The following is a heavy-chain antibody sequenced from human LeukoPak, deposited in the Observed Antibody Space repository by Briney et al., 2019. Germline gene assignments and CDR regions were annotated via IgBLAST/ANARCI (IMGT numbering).Heavy chain of an antibody. Sequence: SETLSLTCAVYGGSFSGYYWSWIRQPPGKGLEWIGEINHSGSTNYNPSLKSRVTISVDTSKNQFSLKLSSVTAADTAVYYCARLSLKVLEWSPTKGKETHYFDYWGQGTLVTVSS. D-gene: IGHD3-3*01. CDR3: ARLSLKVLEWSPTKGKETHYFDY. V-gene: IGHV4-34*01. CDR1: GGSFSGYY. J-gene: IGHJ4*02. CDR2: INHSGST.